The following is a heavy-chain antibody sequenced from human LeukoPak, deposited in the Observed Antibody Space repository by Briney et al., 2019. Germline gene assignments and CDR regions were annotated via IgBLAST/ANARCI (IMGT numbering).Heavy chain of an antibody. D-gene: IGHD6-13*01. Sequence: SETLSLTCAVYGGSFSGYYWSWIRQPPGKGLEWIGEINHSGSTNYNPSLKSRVTISVGTSKNQFSLKLSSVTAADTAVYYCARGRGAAAVWGQGTLVTVSS. V-gene: IGHV4-34*01. CDR1: GGSFSGYY. CDR2: INHSGST. CDR3: ARGRGAAAV. J-gene: IGHJ4*02.